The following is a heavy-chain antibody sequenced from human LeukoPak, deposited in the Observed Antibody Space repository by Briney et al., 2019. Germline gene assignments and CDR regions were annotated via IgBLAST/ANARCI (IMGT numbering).Heavy chain of an antibody. CDR1: GFTFSNAW. D-gene: IGHD2-15*01. V-gene: IGHV3-23*01. J-gene: IGHJ4*02. CDR3: AKGSRSGGSYYFDY. CDR2: ISGGGGST. Sequence: GGSLRLSCAASGFTFSNAWMSWVRQAPGKGLEWVSGISGGGGSTYYADSVKGRFTISRDNSKNTLYLQMNSLRAEDTAVYYCAKGSRSGGSYYFDYWGQGTLVTVSS.